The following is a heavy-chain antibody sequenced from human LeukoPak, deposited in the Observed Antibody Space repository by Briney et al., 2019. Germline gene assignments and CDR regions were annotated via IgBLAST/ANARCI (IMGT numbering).Heavy chain of an antibody. CDR3: ARGSKRGYSGYEDY. V-gene: IGHV3-23*01. D-gene: IGHD5-12*01. CDR2: ISGSTGRT. Sequence: SGGSLRLSCVGSGFTFENYAMTWVRRAPGKGLEWVSSISGSTGRTYYLDSVEGRFTISRDNAKNSLYLQMNSLRAEDTAVYYCARGSKRGYSGYEDYWGQGTLVTVSS. CDR1: GFTFENYA. J-gene: IGHJ4*02.